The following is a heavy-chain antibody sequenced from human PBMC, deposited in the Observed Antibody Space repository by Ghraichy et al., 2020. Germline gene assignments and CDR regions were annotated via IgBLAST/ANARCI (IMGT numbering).Heavy chain of an antibody. J-gene: IGHJ4*02. CDR1: GYTLTELS. D-gene: IGHD5-12*01. Sequence: ASVKVSCKVSGYTLTELSMHWVRQAPGKGLEWMGGFDPEDGETIYAQKFQGRVTMTEDTSTDTAYMELSSLRSEDTAVYYCATSHPGYSGQAFDYWGQGTLVTVSS. CDR3: ATSHPGYSGQAFDY. CDR2: FDPEDGET. V-gene: IGHV1-24*01.